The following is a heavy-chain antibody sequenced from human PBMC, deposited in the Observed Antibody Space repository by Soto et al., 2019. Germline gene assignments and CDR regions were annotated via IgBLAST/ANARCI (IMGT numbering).Heavy chain of an antibody. CDR2: ISETGGST. CDR1: GFTFTSYA. Sequence: VQLLESGGGLVQPGGSLRLSCAASGFTFTSYAMTWVRQAPGKGLEWVSAISETGGSTYYADSVKGRFTISRDTSKSTKFLKMSSLRAEDTAVYYCAKDLLPGTTFDFWGQGTLVTVSS. V-gene: IGHV3-23*01. CDR3: AKDLLPGTTFDF. D-gene: IGHD6-13*01. J-gene: IGHJ4*02.